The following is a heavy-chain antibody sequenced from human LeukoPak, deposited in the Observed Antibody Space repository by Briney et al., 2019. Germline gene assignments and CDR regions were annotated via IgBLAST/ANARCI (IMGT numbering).Heavy chain of an antibody. Sequence: GGSLRLSCAASGFTFSSYAMSWVRQAPGKGLEWVSVISGTGGSTNYADSVKGRFTISRDNSKNTLYLQMNSLRAEDTAVYYCAKVPAYDILTGYFDYWGQGTLVTVSS. CDR1: GFTFSSYA. CDR3: AKVPAYDILTGYFDY. J-gene: IGHJ4*02. D-gene: IGHD3-9*01. V-gene: IGHV3-23*01. CDR2: ISGTGGST.